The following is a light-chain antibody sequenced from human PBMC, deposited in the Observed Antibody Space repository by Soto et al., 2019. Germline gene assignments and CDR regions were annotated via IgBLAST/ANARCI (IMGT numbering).Light chain of an antibody. V-gene: IGKV1-5*03. CDR3: QQYSSYSGT. J-gene: IGKJ1*01. CDR2: RAS. Sequence: DIQVTQSPSTLSASVGDRITITCRASQSINDWLAWYQQKPGKAPKVLIFRASYLKSGVPSRFSGSGYGTDFTLTISSLQPDDFASYSCQQYSSYSGTFGQGTKVEIK. CDR1: QSINDW.